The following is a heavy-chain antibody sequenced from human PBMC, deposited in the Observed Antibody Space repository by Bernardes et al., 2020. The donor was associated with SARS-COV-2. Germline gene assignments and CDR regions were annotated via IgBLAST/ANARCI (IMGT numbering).Heavy chain of an antibody. CDR3: ARDRGFFRGWFDP. D-gene: IGHD3-3*01. Sequence: GGSLRLSCAASGFTFSSYSMNWVRQAPGKGLEWVSSISSSSSYIYYADSVKGRFTISRDNAKNSLYLQMNSLRAEDTAVYYCARDRGFFRGWFDPWGQGTLVTVSS. CDR1: GFTFSSYS. J-gene: IGHJ5*02. CDR2: ISSSSSYI. V-gene: IGHV3-21*01.